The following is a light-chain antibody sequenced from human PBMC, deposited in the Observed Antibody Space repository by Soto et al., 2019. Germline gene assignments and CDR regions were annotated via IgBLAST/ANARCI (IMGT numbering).Light chain of an antibody. CDR2: GAS. V-gene: IGKV3-20*01. Sequence: EMVLTQSPGTLSLSPGERATLSGRASQSVSSSYLAWYQQKPGQAPRLLIYGASSRATAIPDRFSGCGSGTHFPLTISRLEPEDFAVYYCQQYGSSPPITFGQGTRLEIK. CDR3: QQYGSSPPIT. J-gene: IGKJ5*01. CDR1: QSVSSSY.